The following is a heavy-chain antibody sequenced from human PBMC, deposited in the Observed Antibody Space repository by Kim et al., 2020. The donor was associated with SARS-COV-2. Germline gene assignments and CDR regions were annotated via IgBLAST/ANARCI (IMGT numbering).Heavy chain of an antibody. D-gene: IGHD3-22*01. J-gene: IGHJ4*02. Sequence: GGSLRLSCAASGFTFSSYGMHWVRQAPGKGLEWVAVISYDGSNKYYADSVKGRFTISRDNSKNTLYLQMNSLRAEDTAVYYCAKAGIHYYDSSGYIDYWGQGTLVTVSS. CDR3: AKAGIHYYDSSGYIDY. CDR2: ISYDGSNK. CDR1: GFTFSSYG. V-gene: IGHV3-30*18.